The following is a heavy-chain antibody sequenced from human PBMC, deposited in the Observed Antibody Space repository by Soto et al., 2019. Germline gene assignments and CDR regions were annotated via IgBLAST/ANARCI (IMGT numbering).Heavy chain of an antibody. Sequence: GGSLRLSCAASGFTFSSYAMSWVRQAPGKGLEWVSAISGSGGSTYYADSVKGRFTISRDNSKNTLYLQMNSLRAEDTAVYYCAKSRDIAVAARRYYFDYWGQGTLVTVSS. D-gene: IGHD6-19*01. CDR2: ISGSGGST. CDR3: AKSRDIAVAARRYYFDY. V-gene: IGHV3-23*01. J-gene: IGHJ4*02. CDR1: GFTFSSYA.